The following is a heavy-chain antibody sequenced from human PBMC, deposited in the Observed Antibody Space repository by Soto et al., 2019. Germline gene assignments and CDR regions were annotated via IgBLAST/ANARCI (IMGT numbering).Heavy chain of an antibody. J-gene: IGHJ6*02. CDR1: GYTFTNYW. CDR2: IYPGDSDI. CDR3: ARTSAAGKYYYGMDV. Sequence: GESLKISCKGSGYTFTNYWIGWVRQMPGKGLEWMGIIYPGDSDIRYSPSFQGQVTISADKSVSTAYLHWSSLEASDTAMYYCARTSAAGKYYYGMDVWGQGT. V-gene: IGHV5-51*01. D-gene: IGHD6-13*01.